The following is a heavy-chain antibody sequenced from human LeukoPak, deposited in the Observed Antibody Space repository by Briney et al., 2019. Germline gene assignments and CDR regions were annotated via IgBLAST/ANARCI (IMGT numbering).Heavy chain of an antibody. V-gene: IGHV4-59*01. J-gene: IGHJ6*03. CDR1: GGSISSYY. CDR2: IYYSGST. CDR3: ARQTAYYDILTGYPYYYMDV. Sequence: SETLSLTCTVSGGSISSYYWSWIRQPPGKGLEWIGYIYYSGSTNYNPSLKSRVTISVDTSKNQFSLKLSSVNAADTAVYYCARQTAYYDILTGYPYYYMDVWGKGTTVTVSS. D-gene: IGHD3-9*01.